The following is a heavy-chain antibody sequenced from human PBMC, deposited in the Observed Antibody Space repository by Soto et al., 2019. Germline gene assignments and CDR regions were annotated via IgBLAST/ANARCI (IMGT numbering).Heavy chain of an antibody. Sequence: VRLVESGGGVVRPGRSLRLTCAASGFTFNSYGMHWVRQAPGKGLEWVAVVAYDGINKHYGDSVKGRFTISRDNSQNTVYLQMASLKGTATAVYYGARVDGDLEPLNYWGQEPWSPSPQ. CDR1: GFTFNSYG. V-gene: IGHV3-30*03. D-gene: IGHD4-17*01. J-gene: IGHJ4*01. CDR3: ARVDGDLEPLNY. CDR2: VAYDGINK.